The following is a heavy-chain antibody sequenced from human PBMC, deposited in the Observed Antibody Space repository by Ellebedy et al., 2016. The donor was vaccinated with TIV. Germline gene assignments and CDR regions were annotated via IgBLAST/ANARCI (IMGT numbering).Heavy chain of an antibody. V-gene: IGHV2-70*16. Sequence: TLSLTCTVSGGSISRRSHYWAWIRQPPGKALEWLGRIDWDGDTFYRTSLKTRLTISKDTSKNQVVLTMTVMDPVDTATYYCARNSGDAFELWGHGTMVTVSS. CDR3: ARNSGDAFEL. D-gene: IGHD3-10*01. CDR1: GGSISRRSHY. J-gene: IGHJ3*01. CDR2: IDWDGDT.